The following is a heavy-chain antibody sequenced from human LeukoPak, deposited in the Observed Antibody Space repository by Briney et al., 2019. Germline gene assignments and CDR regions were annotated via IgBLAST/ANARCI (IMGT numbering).Heavy chain of an antibody. V-gene: IGHV3-23*01. CDR1: GFTFSSHT. CDR2: IRGGGAP. D-gene: IGHD6-19*01. Sequence: GGSLRLSCAASGFTFSSHTMNWVRQAPGKGLQWVSSIRGGGAPVYADSVKGRFTISRDDFKSTGFLQMDSLRPEDTAVYYCAKWTKGGGSGWCTWFAPWGQGTLVTVSS. CDR3: AKWTKGGGSGWCTWFAP. J-gene: IGHJ5*02.